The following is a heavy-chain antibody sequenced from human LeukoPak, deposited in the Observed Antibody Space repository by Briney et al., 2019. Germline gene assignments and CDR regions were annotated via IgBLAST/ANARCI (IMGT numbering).Heavy chain of an antibody. V-gene: IGHV4-61*02. J-gene: IGHJ3*02. D-gene: IGHD7-27*01. CDR3: ARDLGYDAFDI. CDR1: GGSISSGSYY. CDR2: IYTSGST. Sequence: KSSQTLSLTCTGSGGSISSGSYYWSWIRQPAGKGLEWIGRIYTSGSTNYNPSLKSRVTISVDTSKNQFTLKLSSVTAADTAVYYCARDLGYDAFDIWGQGTMVTVSS.